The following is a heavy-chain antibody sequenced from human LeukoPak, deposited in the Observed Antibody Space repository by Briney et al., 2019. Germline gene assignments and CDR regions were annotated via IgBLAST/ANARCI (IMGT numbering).Heavy chain of an antibody. Sequence: SETLSLTCTVSGGSISSYYWTWCPQPPGKGLEWSGYIYFTRATSDNPSLKSRVHISVDTSKTQFPLKRTSVTAADTAVYYCARYGGSGWVIDNWGQGTLVTVSS. J-gene: IGHJ4*02. D-gene: IGHD6-19*01. CDR2: IYFTRAT. V-gene: IGHV4-59*08. CDR3: ARYGGSGWVIDN. CDR1: GGSISSYY.